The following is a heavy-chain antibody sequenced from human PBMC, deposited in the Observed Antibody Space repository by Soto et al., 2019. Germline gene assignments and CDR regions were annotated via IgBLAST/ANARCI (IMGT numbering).Heavy chain of an antibody. CDR2: IWYDGSNK. CDR3: ARAAEGAGYDYVWGSYETLDY. D-gene: IGHD3-16*01. CDR1: GFTFSSYG. J-gene: IGHJ4*02. V-gene: IGHV3-33*01. Sequence: GGSLRLSCAASGFTFSSYGMHWVRQAPGKGLEWVAVIWYDGSNKYYADSVKGRFTISRDNSKNTLYLQMNSLRAEDTAVYYCARAAEGAGYDYVWGSYETLDYWGQGTLVTVSS.